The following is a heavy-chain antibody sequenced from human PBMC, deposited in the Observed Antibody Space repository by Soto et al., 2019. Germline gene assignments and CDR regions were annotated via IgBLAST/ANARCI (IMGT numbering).Heavy chain of an antibody. CDR1: GYSFTSYA. CDR2: IIPIFGTA. V-gene: IGHV1-69*13. J-gene: IGHJ3*02. CDR3: AREVYQMADAFDI. D-gene: IGHD2-2*02. Sequence: ASVKVSCKASGYSFTSYAIHWVRQAPGQRLEWMGGIIPIFGTANYAQKFQGRVTITADESTSTAYMELSSLRSEDTAVYYCAREVYQMADAFDIWGQGTMVTVAS.